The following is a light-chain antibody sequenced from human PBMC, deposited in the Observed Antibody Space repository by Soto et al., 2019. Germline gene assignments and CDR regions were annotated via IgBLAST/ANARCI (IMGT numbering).Light chain of an antibody. J-gene: IGLJ1*01. Sequence: QSVLTQPPSVSGAPGQRVTISCTGSSSNIGAGFDVHWYQQLPGTAPRLVIYGNTNRPSGVPDRFSGSESGTSASLAITGLQAEDEADYYCQSSDSSMSSIFGTGTKVTVL. CDR2: GNT. V-gene: IGLV1-40*01. CDR1: SSNIGAGFD. CDR3: QSSDSSMSSI.